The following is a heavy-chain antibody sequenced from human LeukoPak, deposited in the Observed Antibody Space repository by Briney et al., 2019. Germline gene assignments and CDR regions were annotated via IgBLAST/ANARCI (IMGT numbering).Heavy chain of an antibody. CDR1: GYTFTSCG. J-gene: IGHJ3*02. Sequence: ASVKVSCKASGYTFTSCGISWVRQAPGQGLEWMGWISAYNGNTNYAQKLQGRVTMTTDTSTSTAYMELRSLRADDTAVYYCAREGLYYDSSGYYDAGAFDTWGQGTMVTVSS. CDR3: AREGLYYDSSGYYDAGAFDT. V-gene: IGHV1-18*01. CDR2: ISAYNGNT. D-gene: IGHD3-22*01.